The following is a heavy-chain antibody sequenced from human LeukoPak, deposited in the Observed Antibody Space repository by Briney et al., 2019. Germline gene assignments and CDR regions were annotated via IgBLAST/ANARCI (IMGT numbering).Heavy chain of an antibody. J-gene: IGHJ5*02. D-gene: IGHD3-10*01. CDR1: GFTFKTYT. V-gene: IGHV3-21*01. Sequence: GGSLRLSCAVSGFTFKTYTMHWVRQAPGMGLEWVSSISSSSSYIFYADSVKGRFTISRDNAKNSLYLQMDSLRAEDTAVYYCARETDYYGSGSFNWFDPWGQGTLVTVSS. CDR3: ARETDYYGSGSFNWFDP. CDR2: ISSSSSYI.